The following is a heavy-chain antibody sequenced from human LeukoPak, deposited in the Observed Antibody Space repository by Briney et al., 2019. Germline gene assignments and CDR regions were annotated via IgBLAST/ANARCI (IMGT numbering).Heavy chain of an antibody. J-gene: IGHJ4*02. CDR3: AKDKGSSGYYYFDY. CDR2: ISWNSGSI. V-gene: IGHV3-9*01. CDR1: GFTFSSYA. D-gene: IGHD3-22*01. Sequence: PGGSLRLSCATSGFTFSSYAMSWVRQAPGKGLEWVSGISWNSGSIGYADSVKGRFTISRDNAKNSLYLQMNSLRAEDTALYYCAKDKGSSGYYYFDYWGQGTLVTVSS.